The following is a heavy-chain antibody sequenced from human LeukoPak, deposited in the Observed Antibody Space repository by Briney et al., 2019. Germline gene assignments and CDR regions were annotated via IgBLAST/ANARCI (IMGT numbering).Heavy chain of an antibody. D-gene: IGHD3-9*01. J-gene: IGHJ4*02. CDR3: ARSPHILTGENFDY. Sequence: GASVKVSCKASEGSLSSYAISWVRQAPGQGLEWMGWINSKSGGTNYAQKFQGRVSMTRDTSINTAYVQLSRLRSDDTAVYYCARSPHILTGENFDYWGQGTLLTVSS. CDR2: INSKSGGT. V-gene: IGHV1-2*02. CDR1: EGSLSSYA.